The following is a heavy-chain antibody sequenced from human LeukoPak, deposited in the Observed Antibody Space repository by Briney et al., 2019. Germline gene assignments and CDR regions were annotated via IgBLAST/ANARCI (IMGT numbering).Heavy chain of an antibody. CDR1: GDRFSNYCAP. D-gene: IGHD5-18*01. CDR2: TYYKAKWHS. J-gene: IGHJ4*02. CDR3: ARGLDTAIAS. V-gene: IGHV6-1*01. Sequence: SHTLPLTCAISGDRFSNYCAPWNWIKQSPSRGLECRGRTYYKAKWHSDYAVSVESRIIVTPDTSKYQFSLLLNSVTPEDTAVYFCARGLDTAIASWGQGTLVTVSS.